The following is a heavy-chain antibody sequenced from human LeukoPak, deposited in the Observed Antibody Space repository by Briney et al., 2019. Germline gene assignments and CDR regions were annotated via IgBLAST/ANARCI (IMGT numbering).Heavy chain of an antibody. CDR2: TTPYDDNP. D-gene: IGHD1-26*01. J-gene: IGHJ3*02. Sequence: GASVKVSCKASGYRFTNFGITWVRQAPGQGLAWMGWTTPYDDNPEYGKKFKDRVTMTTDTSTDTAYLEVRSLRPDDTVVYYCAKVDPPIIAGARGDAFEIWGQGTLVTVSS. CDR3: AKVDPPIIAGARGDAFEI. V-gene: IGHV1-18*01. CDR1: GYRFTNFG.